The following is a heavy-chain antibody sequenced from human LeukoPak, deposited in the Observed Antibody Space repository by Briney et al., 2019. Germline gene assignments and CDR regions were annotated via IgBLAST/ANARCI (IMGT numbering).Heavy chain of an antibody. Sequence: PSETLSLTCTVSGGSISSSSYYWGWIRQPPGKGLEWIGSIYYSGSTYYNPSLKSRVTISVGTSKNQFSLKLSSVTAADTAVYYCARQPRVLRFLEWLLYSWFDPWGQGTLVTVSS. CDR3: ARQPRVLRFLEWLLYSWFDP. CDR2: IYYSGST. J-gene: IGHJ5*02. CDR1: GGSISSSSYY. D-gene: IGHD3-3*01. V-gene: IGHV4-39*01.